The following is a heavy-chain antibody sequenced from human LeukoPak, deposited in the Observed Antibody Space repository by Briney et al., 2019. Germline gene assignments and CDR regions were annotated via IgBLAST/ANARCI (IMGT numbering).Heavy chain of an antibody. Sequence: GGSLRLSCVASGFTFDDYAMHWVRQAPGKGLEWVSGISWNSGSIGYADSVKGRFTISRDNAKNSLYLQMNSLRAEDTALYYCAKSSYLVITTGFDYWGQGTLVTVSS. V-gene: IGHV3-9*01. J-gene: IGHJ4*02. CDR3: AKSSYLVITTGFDY. CDR1: GFTFDDYA. D-gene: IGHD3-22*01. CDR2: ISWNSGSI.